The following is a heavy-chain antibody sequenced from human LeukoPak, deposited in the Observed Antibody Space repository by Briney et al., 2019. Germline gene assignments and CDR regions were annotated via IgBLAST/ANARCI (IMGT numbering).Heavy chain of an antibody. CDR3: ARDIGVSQFDY. Sequence: ASVKVSCKTSGYSFSSYGISWVRQAPGQGLEWLGWISGYNGRTDYSQKLQGRVTMTTDTSTSTAYMELRSLTSDDTATYYCARDIGVSQFDYWGQGTLVTVSS. CDR1: GYSFSSYG. V-gene: IGHV1-18*01. D-gene: IGHD3-10*01. J-gene: IGHJ4*02. CDR2: ISGYNGRT.